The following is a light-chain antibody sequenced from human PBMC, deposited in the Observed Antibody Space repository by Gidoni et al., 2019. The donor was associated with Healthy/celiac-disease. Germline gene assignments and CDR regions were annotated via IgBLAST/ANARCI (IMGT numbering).Light chain of an antibody. V-gene: IGKV3-15*01. Sequence: EIVITQSPATLSVSPGERATPSCRASQSVSSNLAWYQQKPGQAPRLLIYGASTRATGIPARFSGSGSGTEFTLTISSLQSEDFAVYCCQQYNNWPPYTFGQGTKLEIK. CDR1: QSVSSN. CDR2: GAS. J-gene: IGKJ2*01. CDR3: QQYNNWPPYT.